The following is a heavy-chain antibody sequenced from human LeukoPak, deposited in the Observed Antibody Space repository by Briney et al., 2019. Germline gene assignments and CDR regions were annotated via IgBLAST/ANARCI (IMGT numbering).Heavy chain of an antibody. D-gene: IGHD2-2*01. CDR1: GGSISSYY. V-gene: IGHV4-59*01. CDR3: ARWVVGLGYYFDY. J-gene: IGHJ4*02. CDR2: IYYSGST. Sequence: PSETLSLTXTVSGGSISSYYWSWIRQPPGKGVEWIGYIYYSGSTNYNPSLKSRVTISVDTSKNQFSLKLSSVTAADTAVYYYARWVVGLGYYFDYWGQGTLVTVSS.